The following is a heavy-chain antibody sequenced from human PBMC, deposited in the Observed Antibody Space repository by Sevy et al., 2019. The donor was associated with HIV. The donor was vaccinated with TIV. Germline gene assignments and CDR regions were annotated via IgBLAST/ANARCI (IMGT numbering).Heavy chain of an antibody. CDR2: ISGSGGST. V-gene: IGHV3-23*01. Sequence: GGSLRLSCAVSGFTFSNHAMSWVRQAPGKGLEWVSGISGSGGSTHFADSVKGRFTISRHNSKNTLYLQMKSRRAEDTAVYYCAKDSEHSGVNYFDCWGQGTLVTVSS. CDR3: AKDSEHSGVNYFDC. J-gene: IGHJ4*02. D-gene: IGHD2-21*01. CDR1: GFTFSNHA.